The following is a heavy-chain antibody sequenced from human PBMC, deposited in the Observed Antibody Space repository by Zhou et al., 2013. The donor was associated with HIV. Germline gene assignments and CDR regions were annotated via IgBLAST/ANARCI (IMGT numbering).Heavy chain of an antibody. CDR3: AREPSGDFWYFDV. Sequence: QVQLVQSGAEVKKPGSSVKVSCKASGGTFSSYAISWVRQAPGQGLEWMGTITPFFASSDYAQNFEDRLTITVDQSTSTIYMDLSGLTSDDTAVYYCAREPSGDFWYFDVWGRGTMVIVSS. V-gene: IGHV1-69*15. D-gene: IGHD3-3*01. J-gene: IGHJ2*01. CDR1: GGTFSSYA. CDR2: ITPFFASS.